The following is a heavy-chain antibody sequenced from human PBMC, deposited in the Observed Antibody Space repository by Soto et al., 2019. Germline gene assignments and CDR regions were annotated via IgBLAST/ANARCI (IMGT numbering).Heavy chain of an antibody. J-gene: IGHJ4*01. V-gene: IGHV3-9*01. CDR3: ARDIQRREDKYVRFDV. CDR2: INWNGGTL. CDR1: GFTFEDHA. D-gene: IGHD3-16*01. Sequence: EVHLVESGGGLVQPVRSLRLSCEASGFTFEDHAMHWVRRIPGKGLEWVSGINWNGGTLGYADAVKGRFTISRDKAKNCLDMPMNSLVGEDTAFYYCARDIQRREDKYVRFDVWGPGTQVTVSS.